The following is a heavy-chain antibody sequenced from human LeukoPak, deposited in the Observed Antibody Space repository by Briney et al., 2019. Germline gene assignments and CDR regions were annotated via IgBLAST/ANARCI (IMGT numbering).Heavy chain of an antibody. Sequence: GGSLRLSCAASGFTFSTSAMNWVRQVPGKGLEWVSSIDLDSSHIYYAASVRGRFTISRDNVRNSVYLQMNSLRVEDTAVYYCARDPLRYLRVGHYDYWGQGTLVAVSS. V-gene: IGHV3-21*01. D-gene: IGHD3-9*01. CDR3: ARDPLRYLRVGHYDY. J-gene: IGHJ4*02. CDR2: IDLDSSHI. CDR1: GFTFSTSA.